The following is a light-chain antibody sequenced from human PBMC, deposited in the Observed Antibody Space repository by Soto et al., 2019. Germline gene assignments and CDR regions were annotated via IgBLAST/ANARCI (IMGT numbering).Light chain of an antibody. CDR1: SSDVGGYNY. Sequence: QAVLTQPASVSGSPGQSITISCTGTSSDVGGYNYVSWYQQHPGKAPKLMIYEVSNRPLGVSNRFSGSKSGNTASLTISGLQAEDEADYYCTSYTSSSTLDVFGTGTRSP. J-gene: IGLJ1*01. CDR2: EVS. CDR3: TSYTSSSTLDV. V-gene: IGLV2-14*01.